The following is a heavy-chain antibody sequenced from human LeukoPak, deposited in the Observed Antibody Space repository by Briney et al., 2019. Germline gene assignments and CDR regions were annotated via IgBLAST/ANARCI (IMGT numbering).Heavy chain of an antibody. D-gene: IGHD2-15*01. V-gene: IGHV3-23*01. Sequence: GGSLRLSCAASGFTFSSYAMSWVRKAPGKGLEWVSAISGSGGSTYYADSVKGRFTISRDNSKNTLYLQMNSLRAEDTAVYYCAKGDIVVVVAATPLYFDYWGQGTLVTVSS. CDR2: ISGSGGST. CDR3: AKGDIVVVVAATPLYFDY. J-gene: IGHJ4*02. CDR1: GFTFSSYA.